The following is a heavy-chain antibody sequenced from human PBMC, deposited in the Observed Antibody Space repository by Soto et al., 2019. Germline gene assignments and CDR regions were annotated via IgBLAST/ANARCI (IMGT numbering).Heavy chain of an antibody. V-gene: IGHV3-30*18. D-gene: IGHD4-4*01. CDR3: AKDQWTTAFDY. Sequence: PGGSLRLSCAASGFTFSSYGIDWVRQAPGKGLECVAVISYDGSNKYYADSVKGRFTISRDNSKNTLYRQMNSLRAEDTAVDYCAKDQWTTAFDYCCQGTLGTVSS. CDR2: ISYDGSNK. J-gene: IGHJ4*02. CDR1: GFTFSSYG.